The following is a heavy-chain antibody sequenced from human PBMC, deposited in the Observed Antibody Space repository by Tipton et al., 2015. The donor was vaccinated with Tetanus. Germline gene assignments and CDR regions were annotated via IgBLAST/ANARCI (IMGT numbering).Heavy chain of an antibody. V-gene: IGHV4-30-4*01. CDR3: ARDRRDFAYDSRGFYSPLYYFDN. CDR2: ISHSGTT. D-gene: IGHD3-22*01. J-gene: IGHJ4*02. Sequence: TLSLTCTVSGDSITRDGYSWHWIRQPPGKGLEWLGYISHSGTTNYNPSLMSRVTLSLDTARGQFSLKLTSVTAADAAVYFCARDRRDFAYDSRGFYSPLYYFDNWGQGLRVTVSS. CDR1: GDSITRDGYS.